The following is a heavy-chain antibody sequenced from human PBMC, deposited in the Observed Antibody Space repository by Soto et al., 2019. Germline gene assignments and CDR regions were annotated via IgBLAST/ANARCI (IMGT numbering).Heavy chain of an antibody. Sequence: PGGSLRLSCAASGFTFSSYWMHWVRQAPGKGLVWVSRINSDGSSTSYADSVKGRFTISRDNAKNTLYLQMNSLRAEDTAVYYCARDKIAARPNNWFDPWGQGTLVTVSS. CDR2: INSDGSST. D-gene: IGHD6-6*01. V-gene: IGHV3-74*01. CDR1: GFTFSSYW. CDR3: ARDKIAARPNNWFDP. J-gene: IGHJ5*02.